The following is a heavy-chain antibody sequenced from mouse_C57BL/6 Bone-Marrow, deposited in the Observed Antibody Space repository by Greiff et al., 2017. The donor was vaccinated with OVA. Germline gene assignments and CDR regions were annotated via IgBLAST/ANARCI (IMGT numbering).Heavy chain of an antibody. CDR3: TSSPLLHFGY. CDR1: GYTFTSYG. D-gene: IGHD2-1*01. Sequence: VQLQQSGAELARPGASVKLSCKASGYTFTSYGISWVKQRTGQGLEWIGEIYPRCGNTYYNQKFKGKATLTADKSSSTEYMERRSLTSEDSADYFGTSSPLLHFGYWGQGTTLTVTS. CDR2: IYPRCGNT. J-gene: IGHJ2*01. V-gene: IGHV1-81*01.